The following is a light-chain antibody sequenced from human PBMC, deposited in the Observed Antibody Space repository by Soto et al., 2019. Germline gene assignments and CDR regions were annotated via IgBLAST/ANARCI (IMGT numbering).Light chain of an antibody. V-gene: IGKV1-12*02. Sequence: DIQMTQSPSSVSASVGDRVTITCRASQDISTWLAWYQQKPGRAPKLLIYAASSLQRGVPSRFSGSGPGTDFTLTISSLQPEDFATYYCQQADSLPFTFGPGTKVDIK. CDR1: QDISTW. CDR3: QQADSLPFT. CDR2: AAS. J-gene: IGKJ3*01.